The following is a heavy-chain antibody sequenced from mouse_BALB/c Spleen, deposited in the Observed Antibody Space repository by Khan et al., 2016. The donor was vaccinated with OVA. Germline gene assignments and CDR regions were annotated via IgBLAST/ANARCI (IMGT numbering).Heavy chain of an antibody. CDR2: ISTGGSYT. J-gene: IGHJ3*01. V-gene: IGHV5-6*01. Sequence: EVELVESGGDLVKPGGSLKLSCAASGFTFSTFGMSWVRQTPDKRLEWVATISTGGSYTYHPDIVKGRFIISRDNAKNTLDLQMSSLKSEDTAMYYCTRLAYYYDSEGFAYWGQGTLVTVSA. CDR1: GFTFSTFG. CDR3: TRLAYYYDSEGFAY. D-gene: IGHD1-1*01.